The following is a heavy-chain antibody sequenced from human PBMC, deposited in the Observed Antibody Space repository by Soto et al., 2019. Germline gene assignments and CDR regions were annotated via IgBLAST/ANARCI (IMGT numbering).Heavy chain of an antibody. J-gene: IGHJ6*02. CDR1: GLTVSSNY. V-gene: IGHV3-66*01. Sequence: EVQLVESGGGLVQPGGSLRVSCAASGLTVSSNYMSWVRQAPGKGLEWVSVIYRSGTTYYADSVKGRFTISRDNSKNTLYLQINRLRAEDTAVYYCARDRLVADGSNYYYTGIDVWGQGTTVTVSS. D-gene: IGHD6-13*01. CDR3: ARDRLVADGSNYYYTGIDV. CDR2: IYRSGTT.